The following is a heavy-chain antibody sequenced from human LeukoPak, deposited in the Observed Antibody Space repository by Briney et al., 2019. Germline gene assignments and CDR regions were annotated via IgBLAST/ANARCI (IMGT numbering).Heavy chain of an antibody. D-gene: IGHD6-13*01. Sequence: GASVKVSCKASGYTFTSYGIIWVRQAPGQGLEWMGWISDYNGNTNYEQKFQGRVTMTTNTSTSTAYMELRSLRSDDTAVYYCARGAAAGTGNFDYWGQGTLVTVSS. CDR1: GYTFTSYG. J-gene: IGHJ4*02. CDR3: ARGAAAGTGNFDY. CDR2: ISDYNGNT. V-gene: IGHV1-18*01.